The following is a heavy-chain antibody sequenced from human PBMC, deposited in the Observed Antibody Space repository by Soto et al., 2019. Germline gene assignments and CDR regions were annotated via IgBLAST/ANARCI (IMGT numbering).Heavy chain of an antibody. D-gene: IGHD2-8*01. CDR1: GGSISSYY. CDR2: IYYSGST. Sequence: PSETLSLTCTVSGGSISSYYWSWIRQPPGKGLEWIGYIYYSGSTNYNPSLKSRVTISVDTSKNQFSLKLNSMTAADTAVYYCARDIMGTNYYYYGMDVWGQGTTVTVSS. CDR3: ARDIMGTNYYYYGMDV. J-gene: IGHJ6*02. V-gene: IGHV4-59*12.